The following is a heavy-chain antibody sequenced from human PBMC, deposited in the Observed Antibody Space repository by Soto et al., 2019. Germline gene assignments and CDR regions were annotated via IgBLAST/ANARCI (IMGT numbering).Heavy chain of an antibody. Sequence: QVQLVQSGAEVKKPESSVKVSCKASGGTFGSFAINWVRQAPGQGLEWMGRIIPIFGTAKYAQKLLGRLTISADDATSMAYMELSGLRSDDTAFYFCAREGRIAAAGTTWFDPWGQGTLVIVSS. J-gene: IGHJ5*02. CDR3: AREGRIAAAGTTWFDP. CDR2: IIPIFGTA. V-gene: IGHV1-69*01. D-gene: IGHD6-25*01. CDR1: GGTFGSFA.